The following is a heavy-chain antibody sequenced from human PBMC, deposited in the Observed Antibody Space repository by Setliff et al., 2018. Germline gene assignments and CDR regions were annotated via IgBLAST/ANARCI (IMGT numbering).Heavy chain of an antibody. Sequence: GGSLRLSCAASGFTFSTHSMFWVRQARGKGLEWVSSITGDGTVIDYADSVKGRFSISRDNPKNSLYLQLNRLSAEDTAIYYCVSEDVYGSGNPWYWGHGTLVTVSS. CDR2: ITGDGTVI. CDR1: GFTFSTHS. V-gene: IGHV3-21*01. D-gene: IGHD3-10*01. J-gene: IGHJ4*01. CDR3: VSEDVYGSGNPWY.